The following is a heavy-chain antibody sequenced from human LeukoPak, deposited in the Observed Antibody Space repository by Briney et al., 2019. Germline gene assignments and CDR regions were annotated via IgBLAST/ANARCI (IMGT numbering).Heavy chain of an antibody. Sequence: SETLSLTCAVSGYFISSGYYWGWIRQTPGKGLEWIGSIHHSGFTNYNPSLKSRVTISIDTSKNQFSLKLSSVTAADTAVYYCAWKYYFDSSGYLYVDSWGQGTLVTVSS. V-gene: IGHV4-38-2*01. CDR3: AWKYYFDSSGYLYVDS. CDR1: GYFISSGYY. D-gene: IGHD3-22*01. CDR2: IHHSGFT. J-gene: IGHJ4*02.